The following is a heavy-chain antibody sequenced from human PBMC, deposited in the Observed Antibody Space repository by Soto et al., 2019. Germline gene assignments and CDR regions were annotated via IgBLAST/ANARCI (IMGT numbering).Heavy chain of an antibody. D-gene: IGHD3-16*02. CDR3: SRDLSPY. Sequence: GASVEGSCKTSGYDFTRYFIHWVRQAPGQGLEWMVKVNPTGGSPTFGQKFQGRVTVTTDTSTSTVYMELSSLRSDDTAVYYCSRDLSPYWG. CDR2: VNPTGGSP. V-gene: IGHV1-46*03. J-gene: IGHJ4*01. CDR1: GYDFTRYF.